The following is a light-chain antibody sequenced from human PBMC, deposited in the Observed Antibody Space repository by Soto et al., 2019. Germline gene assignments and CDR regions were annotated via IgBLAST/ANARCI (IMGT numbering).Light chain of an antibody. CDR1: KLGDKY. V-gene: IGLV3-1*01. Sequence: SYELTQPPSVSVSPGQIASITCSGDKLGDKYACWYQQKPGQSPVLVIYQDSKRPSGIPERFSGSNSGNTATLTISGTQAMDEADYYCQAWDSSTADVVFGGGTKVTVL. CDR2: QDS. CDR3: QAWDSSTADVV. J-gene: IGLJ2*01.